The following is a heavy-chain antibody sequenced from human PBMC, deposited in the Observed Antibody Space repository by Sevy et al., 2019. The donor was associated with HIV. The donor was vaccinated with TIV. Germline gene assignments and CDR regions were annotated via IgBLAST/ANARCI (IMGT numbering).Heavy chain of an antibody. V-gene: IGHV3-9*01. J-gene: IGHJ1*01. Sequence: GGSLRLSCAASGFTFDDYAMHWVRQAPGKGLAWVSGISWNSGSIGYVDSVKGRFTIPRDNAKNSLYLQMNSLRAEDTALYYCAKDMGAAREGYFQHWGQGTLVTVSS. CDR2: ISWNSGSI. CDR3: AKDMGAAREGYFQH. D-gene: IGHD1-26*01. CDR1: GFTFDDYA.